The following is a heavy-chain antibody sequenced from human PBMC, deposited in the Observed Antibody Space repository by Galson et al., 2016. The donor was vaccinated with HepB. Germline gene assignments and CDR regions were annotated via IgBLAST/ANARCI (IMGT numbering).Heavy chain of an antibody. J-gene: IGHJ4*02. CDR2: ISYDGSNK. CDR1: GFTFSSYG. CDR3: ASRHSGWYYFDY. D-gene: IGHD6-19*01. Sequence: SLRLSCAASGFTFSSYGMHWVRQAPGKGLEWVALISYDGSNKYYADSVKGRFTISRDNAKNSLYLQMNSLRAEDTAVYYCASRHSGWYYFDYWGQGTLVTVSS. V-gene: IGHV3-30*03.